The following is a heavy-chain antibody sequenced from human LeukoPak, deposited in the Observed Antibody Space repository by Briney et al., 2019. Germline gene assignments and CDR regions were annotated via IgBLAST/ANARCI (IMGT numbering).Heavy chain of an antibody. CDR1: GGSISSSSYS. CDR3: ASGWYYFDY. Sequence: PSETLSLTCTVSGGSISSSSYSWGWIRQPPGKGLEWIGSIYYSGSTYYNPSLKSRVTISVDTSKNQFSLKLSSVTAADTAVYYCASGWYYFDYWGQGTLVTVSS. CDR2: IYYSGST. V-gene: IGHV4-39*01. J-gene: IGHJ4*02. D-gene: IGHD2-2*03.